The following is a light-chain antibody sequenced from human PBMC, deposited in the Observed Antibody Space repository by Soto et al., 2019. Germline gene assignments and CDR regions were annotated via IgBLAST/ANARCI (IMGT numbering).Light chain of an antibody. Sequence: ETVLTQSPATLSLSPGERATLSCRASQSVSSYLAWYQQKPGQAPRLLIYDASNRATGIPARFSGSGSGTDFTLTISSLEPEDFAVYYGQQRSNWPRTFGQGTKVEIK. CDR1: QSVSSY. CDR2: DAS. CDR3: QQRSNWPRT. J-gene: IGKJ2*01. V-gene: IGKV3-11*01.